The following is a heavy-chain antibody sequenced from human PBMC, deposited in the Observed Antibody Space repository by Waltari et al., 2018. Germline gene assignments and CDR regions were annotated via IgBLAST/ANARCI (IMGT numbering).Heavy chain of an antibody. CDR2: ISHNENTI. V-gene: IGHV3-11*01. D-gene: IGHD6-19*01. J-gene: IGHJ4*02. CDR1: GFPYNYYY. Sequence: QVHLVESGGGLLEPGGSLRLSCSASGFPYNYYYMAWVRQAPGKGLEWVSYISHNENTIFYADSVKGRFTISRDNAKNSLDLQMSSLRAEDTAVYYCARDRSGSGWYYFNYWGQGTLVTVSS. CDR3: ARDRSGSGWYYFNY.